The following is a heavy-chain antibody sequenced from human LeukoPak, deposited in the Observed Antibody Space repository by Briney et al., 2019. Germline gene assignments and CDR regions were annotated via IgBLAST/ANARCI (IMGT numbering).Heavy chain of an antibody. J-gene: IGHJ3*02. Sequence: PSETLSLTCTVSGGSISSYYWSWIRQPPGKGLEWIGYIYYSGSTNYNPSLKSRVTISVDTSKDQFSLKLSSVTAADTAVYYCAREHDASDIWGQGTMVTVSS. CDR2: IYYSGST. CDR3: AREHDASDI. V-gene: IGHV4-59*01. CDR1: GGSISSYY.